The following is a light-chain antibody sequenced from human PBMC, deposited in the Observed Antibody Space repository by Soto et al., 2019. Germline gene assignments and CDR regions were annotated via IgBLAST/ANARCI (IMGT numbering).Light chain of an antibody. CDR2: DVT. V-gene: IGLV2-11*01. CDR3: CSYAGSPYV. Sequence: QSALTQPRSVSGSPGQSVTISCTGTSSDVGAYIYVSWYQQHPGKAPKVMIYDVTKRPSGVPDRFSGSKSGNTASLTISGLAAEDEADYYCCSYAGSPYVFGTGTKLTVL. J-gene: IGLJ1*01. CDR1: SSDVGAYIY.